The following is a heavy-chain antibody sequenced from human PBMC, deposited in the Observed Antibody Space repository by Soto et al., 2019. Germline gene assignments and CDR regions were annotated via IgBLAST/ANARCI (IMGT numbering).Heavy chain of an antibody. V-gene: IGHV1-18*01. CDR3: ARQWRFIETGLLDS. J-gene: IGHJ4*02. CDR2: INTFRGNT. Sequence: QVQLLQSGAEMKKPGASVRVSCKASGYTFTNYDINWVRQAPGQGLEWMGWINTFRGNTNFTQKYQGLVTLTTDTSSNTAYMELRSLRSDDTAVYYCARQWRFIETGLLDSWGQGTLVSVSS. D-gene: IGHD6-19*01. CDR1: GYTFTNYD.